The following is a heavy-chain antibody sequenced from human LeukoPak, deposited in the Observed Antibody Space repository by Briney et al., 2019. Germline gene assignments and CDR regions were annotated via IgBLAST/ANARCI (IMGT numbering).Heavy chain of an antibody. CDR1: GYTFTSQG. J-gene: IGHJ4*02. CDR3: ARDHPSYYFDSSDYLVHFDY. D-gene: IGHD3-22*01. V-gene: IGHV1-18*01. Sequence: ASVKVSCKASGYTFTSQGITWVRQAPGQGLEWMGCISADSGNTNYAQNLQGRVTMTTDTSTRTAYMELRSLISDDTAVCYCARDHPSYYFDSSDYLVHFDYWGQGTLVTVSS. CDR2: ISADSGNT.